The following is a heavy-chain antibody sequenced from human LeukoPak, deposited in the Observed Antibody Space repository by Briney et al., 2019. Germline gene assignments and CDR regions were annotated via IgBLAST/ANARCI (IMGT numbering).Heavy chain of an antibody. V-gene: IGHV3-30*02. CDR1: GFTFSNHI. CDR2: IQFDGTNR. J-gene: IGHJ4*02. D-gene: IGHD3/OR15-3a*01. CDR3: ARDAYHSGDLDQ. Sequence: PGGSLRLSCAASGFTFSNHIMHWVRQAPGKGLEWVSFIQFDGTNRHYVDSVKGRFTISRDNPNNMLYLQMNSLKFDDTAVYYCARDAYHSGDLDQWGEGTLVIVSS.